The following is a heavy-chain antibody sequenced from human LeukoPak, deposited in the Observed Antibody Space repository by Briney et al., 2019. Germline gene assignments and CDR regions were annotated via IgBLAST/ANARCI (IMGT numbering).Heavy chain of an antibody. V-gene: IGHV5-51*01. CDR3: ARHWGDGYNYFDY. D-gene: IGHD5-24*01. CDR1: TYSFTSYW. CDR2: IYPGDSDT. J-gene: IGHJ4*02. Sequence: GESLKISCKGSTYSFTSYWIGWVRQMPGKGLEWMGIIYPGDSDTRYSPSFQGQVTISADKSISTACLQWSSLKASDTAMYYCARHWGDGYNYFDYWGLGTLVTVSS.